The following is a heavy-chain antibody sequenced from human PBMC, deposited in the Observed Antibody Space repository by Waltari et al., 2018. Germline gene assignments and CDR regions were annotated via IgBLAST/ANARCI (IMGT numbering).Heavy chain of an antibody. J-gene: IGHJ4*02. D-gene: IGHD6-13*01. CDR3: ARGSSDSSWKFSFDY. CDR2: MNPNSGNT. CDR1: GYTFTSYD. Sequence: QVQLVQSGAEVKKPGASVKVSCKASGYTFTSYDINWVRQATGQGLEWMGWMNPNSGNTCYAQKVQGRVTITRNTSISTAYMELSSLRSEDTAVYYCARGSSDSSWKFSFDYWGQGTLVTVSS. V-gene: IGHV1-8*03.